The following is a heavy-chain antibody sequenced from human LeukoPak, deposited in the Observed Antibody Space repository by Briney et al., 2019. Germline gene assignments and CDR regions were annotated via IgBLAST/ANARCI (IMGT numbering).Heavy chain of an antibody. CDR1: GFTVSSNY. CDR3: ARVPPYYDSSGTPFDY. Sequence: GGSLRLSCAASGFTVSSNYMSWVRQAPGKGLEWVSVIYSGGSTYYADSVKGRFTISRDNSKNTLYLQMNSLRAEDTAVYYCARVPPYYDSSGTPFDYWGQGTLVTVSS. V-gene: IGHV3-53*01. CDR2: IYSGGST. D-gene: IGHD3-22*01. J-gene: IGHJ4*02.